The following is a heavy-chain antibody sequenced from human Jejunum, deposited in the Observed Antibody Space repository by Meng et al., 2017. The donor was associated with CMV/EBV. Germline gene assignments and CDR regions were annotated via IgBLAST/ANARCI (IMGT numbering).Heavy chain of an antibody. J-gene: IGHJ5*02. Sequence: ASITSYYWSWIRQPPGKGLEWIGFVHHSGSTNYNPSLKSRLTMSVETSKNQFSLTLSSVTAADTAVYYCARDSYSHGSGSYNWFDLWAREPWSPSPQ. CDR3: ARDSYSHGSGSYNWFDL. CDR2: VHHSGST. D-gene: IGHD3-10*01. CDR1: ASITSYY. V-gene: IGHV4-59*01.